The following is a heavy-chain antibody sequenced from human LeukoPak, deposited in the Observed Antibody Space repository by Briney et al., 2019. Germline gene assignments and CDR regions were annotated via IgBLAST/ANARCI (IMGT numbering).Heavy chain of an antibody. Sequence: PSETLSLTCTVSGYSISTGYYWSWIRQPPGKGLEWIGEINHSGSTNYNPSLKSRVTISVDTSKNQFSLKLSSVTAADTAVYYCARTRGYTSGRLRSQHFDYWGQGTLVTVSS. D-gene: IGHD5-18*01. CDR1: GYSISTGYY. V-gene: IGHV4-34*01. J-gene: IGHJ4*02. CDR3: ARTRGYTSGRLRSQHFDY. CDR2: INHSGST.